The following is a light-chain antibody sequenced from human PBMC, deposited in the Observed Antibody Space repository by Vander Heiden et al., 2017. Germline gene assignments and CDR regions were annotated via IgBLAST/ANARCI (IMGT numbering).Light chain of an antibody. V-gene: IGLV1-47*01. CDR1: SSTIGAGH. Sequence: QSILTQPRAASGTPGQRLTIYCSGSSSTIGAGHVNWYQQLPGAAPKVLIYGTSQRPSGVADRFSGSKSGTSATLAISGLRSDDEADYYCASWDDSLSVVLFGGGTRLTVL. J-gene: IGLJ3*02. CDR2: GTS. CDR3: ASWDDSLSVVL.